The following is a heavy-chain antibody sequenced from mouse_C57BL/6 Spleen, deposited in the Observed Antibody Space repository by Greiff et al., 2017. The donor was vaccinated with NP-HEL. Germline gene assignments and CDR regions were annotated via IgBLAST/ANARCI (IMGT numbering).Heavy chain of an antibody. Sequence: VQLQQPGAELVMPGASVKLSCKASGYTFTSYWMHWVKQRPGQGLEWIGEIDPSDSYTNYNQKFKGKSTLTVDKSSSTAYMQLSSLTSEDSAVYYCARWYGDGYYAMDYWGQGTSVTVSS. D-gene: IGHD2-13*01. CDR3: ARWYGDGYYAMDY. CDR2: IDPSDSYT. V-gene: IGHV1-69*01. J-gene: IGHJ4*01. CDR1: GYTFTSYW.